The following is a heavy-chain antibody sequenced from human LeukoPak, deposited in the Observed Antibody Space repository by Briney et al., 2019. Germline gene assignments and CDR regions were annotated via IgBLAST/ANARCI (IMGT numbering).Heavy chain of an antibody. CDR2: IKQDGSEK. J-gene: IGHJ4*02. CDR1: GFTFSSSA. V-gene: IGHV3-7*01. Sequence: GGSLRLSCAASGFTFSSSAMSWVRQAPGKGLEWVANIKQDGSEKYYVDSVKGRFTISRDNAKNSLYLQMNSLRAEDTAVYYCARDWYYYDSSGYYPLGFDYWGQGTLVTVSS. CDR3: ARDWYYYDSSGYYPLGFDY. D-gene: IGHD3-22*01.